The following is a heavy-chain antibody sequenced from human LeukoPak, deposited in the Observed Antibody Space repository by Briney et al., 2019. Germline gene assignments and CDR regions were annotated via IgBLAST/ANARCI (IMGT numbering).Heavy chain of an antibody. Sequence: GVSLRLSCTAAGFTFGDYAMSWFRQAPGKGLEWVGFIRSKAYGGTTEYAASVKGRFTISRDDSKSIAYLQMNSLKTEDTAVYYCTRPGSYYSDSSGYYVTYWVQGTLVTVSS. CDR1: GFTFGDYA. D-gene: IGHD3-22*01. J-gene: IGHJ4*02. CDR2: IRSKAYGGTT. CDR3: TRPGSYYSDSSGYYVTY. V-gene: IGHV3-49*03.